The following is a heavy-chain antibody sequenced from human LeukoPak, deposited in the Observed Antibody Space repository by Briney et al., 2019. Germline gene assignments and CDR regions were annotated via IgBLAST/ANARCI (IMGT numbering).Heavy chain of an antibody. Sequence: ASVTVSCQASGYTFTGYYMHWVRQAPGQGLAWMGWINPNSGGTNYAQKFQGRVTMTRDTSISTAYMELRRLRSDDTAVYYCARSLFGESCADNWGQGTLVTVSS. V-gene: IGHV1-2*02. CDR3: ARSLFGESCADN. D-gene: IGHD3-10*01. J-gene: IGHJ4*02. CDR1: GYTFTGYY. CDR2: INPNSGGT.